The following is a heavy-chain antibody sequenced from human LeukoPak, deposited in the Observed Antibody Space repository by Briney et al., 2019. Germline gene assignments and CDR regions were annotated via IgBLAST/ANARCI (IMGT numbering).Heavy chain of an antibody. Sequence: GGSLRLSCAASGFTVSSNYMSWVRQAPEKGLEWVSVIYSGGDTYYADSVKGRFTISRDNSKNTLYLQMNTLRAGDTAVYYCARASGYSGYDPFDYWGQGTLVTVSS. V-gene: IGHV3-53*01. CDR2: IYSGGDT. CDR3: ARASGYSGYDPFDY. CDR1: GFTVSSNY. D-gene: IGHD5-12*01. J-gene: IGHJ4*02.